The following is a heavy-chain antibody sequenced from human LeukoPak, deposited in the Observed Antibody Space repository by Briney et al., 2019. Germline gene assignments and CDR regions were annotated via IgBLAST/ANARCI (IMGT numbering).Heavy chain of an antibody. V-gene: IGHV4-59*08. CDR1: GGSISSYY. Sequence: SETLSLTCTVSGGSISSYYWSWIRQPPGKGPEWIGYIYYSGSTNYNPSLKSRVTISVDTSKNQFSLKLSSVTAADTAVYYCARSSGWPIDYWGQGTLVTVSS. CDR3: ARSSGWPIDY. CDR2: IYYSGST. D-gene: IGHD6-19*01. J-gene: IGHJ4*02.